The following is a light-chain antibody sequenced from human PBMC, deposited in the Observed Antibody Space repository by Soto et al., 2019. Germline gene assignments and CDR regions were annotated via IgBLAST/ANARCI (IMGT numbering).Light chain of an antibody. CDR3: QQYDTSPHT. J-gene: IGKJ2*01. CDR1: QSVSSSQ. Sequence: EIVLTQSPGTLSLSPGESATLSCRASQSVSSSQVAWYQQKPGQAPRLLIYVASSRATGIPDRFSGVGSATDFTLTISRLEPEDFAVYYCQQYDTSPHTFGQGTKLEIK. CDR2: VAS. V-gene: IGKV3-20*01.